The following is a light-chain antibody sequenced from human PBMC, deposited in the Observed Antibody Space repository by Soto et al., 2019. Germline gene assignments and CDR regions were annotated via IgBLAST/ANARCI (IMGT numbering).Light chain of an antibody. J-gene: IGLJ2*01. CDR2: DVT. V-gene: IGLV2-14*03. CDR3: TSYAGYATPPVV. Sequence: QSALTQPASVSGSPGQSITISCTGTSSNVGGFNSVSWYQQHPGEAPKLTIYDVTGRPSGVSHRFSGSKSGNTASLTISGLQAEDEADYYGTSYAGYATPPVVFGGGTKLTVL. CDR1: SSNVGGFNS.